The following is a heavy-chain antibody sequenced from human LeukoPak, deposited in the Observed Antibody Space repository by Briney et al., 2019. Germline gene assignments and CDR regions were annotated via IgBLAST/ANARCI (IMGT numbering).Heavy chain of an antibody. CDR1: GGSISSYY. Sequence: KASETLSLTCTVSGGSISSYYWSWIRQPPGKGLEWIGYIYYSGSTNYNPSLKSRVTISVDTSKNQFSLKLSSVTAADTAVYYCARVGVVATSRVFDFWGQGNLVTVSS. CDR3: ARVGVVATSRVFDF. D-gene: IGHD3-22*01. CDR2: IYYSGST. J-gene: IGHJ4*02. V-gene: IGHV4-59*12.